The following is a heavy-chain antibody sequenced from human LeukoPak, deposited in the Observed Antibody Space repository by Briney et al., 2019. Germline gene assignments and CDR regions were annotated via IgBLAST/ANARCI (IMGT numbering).Heavy chain of an antibody. CDR3: ARRTTGTGPFDY. V-gene: IGHV4-59*10. D-gene: IGHD1-1*01. CDR2: IYTSGST. CDR1: GGSFSGYY. J-gene: IGHJ4*02. Sequence: SETLSLTCAVYGGSFSGYYWSWIRQPAGKGLEWIGRIYTSGSTNYNPSLKSRVTMSVDTSKNQFSLKLSSVTAADTAVYYCARRTTGTGPFDYWGQGTLVTVSS.